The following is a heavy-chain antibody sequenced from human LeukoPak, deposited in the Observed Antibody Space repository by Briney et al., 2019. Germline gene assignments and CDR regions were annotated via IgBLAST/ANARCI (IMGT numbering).Heavy chain of an antibody. CDR2: ISGSGGST. CDR1: GFAVSSNY. CDR3: AKDDLYSSGWSD. D-gene: IGHD6-19*01. J-gene: IGHJ4*02. V-gene: IGHV3-23*01. Sequence: GGSLRLSCAASGFAVSSNYMSWVRQAPGKGLEWVSAISGSGGSTYYADSVKGRFTISRDNSKNTLYLQMNSLRAEDTAVYYCAKDDLYSSGWSDWGQGTLVTVSS.